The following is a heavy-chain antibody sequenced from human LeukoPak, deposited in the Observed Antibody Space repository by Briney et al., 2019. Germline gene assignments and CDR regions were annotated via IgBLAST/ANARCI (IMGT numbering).Heavy chain of an antibody. J-gene: IGHJ2*01. Sequence: GGSLRLSCAASGFTFSSYSMNWVRQAPGKGLEWVSSISSSSSYIYYADSVKGRFTISRDNAKNSPDLQMNSLRAEDTAVYYCARSPARLRPNWYFDLWGRGTLVTVSS. D-gene: IGHD4-17*01. CDR1: GFTFSSYS. CDR2: ISSSSSYI. V-gene: IGHV3-21*01. CDR3: ARSPARLRPNWYFDL.